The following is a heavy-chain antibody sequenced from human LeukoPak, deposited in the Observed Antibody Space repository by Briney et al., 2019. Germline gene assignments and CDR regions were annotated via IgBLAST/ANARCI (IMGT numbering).Heavy chain of an antibody. Sequence: SGPTLVKPTQTLTLTCTFSGFSLNTSGVGVGWIRQPPGKGLQWLAVVYWNDNKRYSPSLKSRLTITNDTSKNQVALRMTDMDPVDTATYYCGHSTSVAVPGPDTWGQGTLVIVSS. J-gene: IGHJ5*02. D-gene: IGHD6-19*01. V-gene: IGHV2-5*01. CDR2: VYWNDNK. CDR3: GHSTSVAVPGPDT. CDR1: GFSLNTSGVG.